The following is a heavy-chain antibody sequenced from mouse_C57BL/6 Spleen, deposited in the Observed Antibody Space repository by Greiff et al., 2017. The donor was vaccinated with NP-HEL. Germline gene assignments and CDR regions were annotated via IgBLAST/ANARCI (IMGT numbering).Heavy chain of an antibody. D-gene: IGHD1-1*01. V-gene: IGHV5-9-1*02. CDR3: TRGGYGSMRDWYFDV. CDR2: ISSGGDYI. CDR1: GFTFSSYA. J-gene: IGHJ1*03. Sequence: EVQVVESGEGLVKPGGSLKLSCAASGFTFSSYAMSWVRQTPEKRLEWVAYISSGGDYIYYADTVKGRFTISRDNARNTLYLQMSSLKSEDTAMYYCTRGGYGSMRDWYFDVWGTGTTVTVSS.